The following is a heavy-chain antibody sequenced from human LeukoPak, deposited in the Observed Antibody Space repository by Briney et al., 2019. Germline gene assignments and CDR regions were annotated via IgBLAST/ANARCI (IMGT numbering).Heavy chain of an antibody. D-gene: IGHD6-6*01. CDR1: GGSVSSSSFY. V-gene: IGHV4-61*01. CDR2: IYYSGST. CDR3: ARGGAARLHFQN. Sequence: TSETLSLTCTVSGGSVSSSSFYWSWIRQPPGKGLEWIGYIYYSGSTNYNPSLKSRVTISVETSKNQFSLKLSSVTAADTAVYYCARGGAARLHFQNWGQGTLVTVSS. J-gene: IGHJ1*01.